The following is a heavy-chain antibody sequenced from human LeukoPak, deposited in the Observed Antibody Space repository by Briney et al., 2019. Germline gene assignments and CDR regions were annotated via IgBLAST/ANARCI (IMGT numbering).Heavy chain of an antibody. CDR3: VQAGEWIGKLSMSSFDY. Sequence: GGSLRLSCAASGFIFDDYAMHWVRQTPGKGLEWVSGITWNSGTVAYAESVKGRFTISRDNAKSSLYLQMNSLRTEDTALYYCVQAGEWIGKLSMSSFDYWGQGTLVTVSS. J-gene: IGHJ4*02. CDR2: ITWNSGTV. D-gene: IGHD3-16*01. CDR1: GFIFDDYA. V-gene: IGHV3-9*01.